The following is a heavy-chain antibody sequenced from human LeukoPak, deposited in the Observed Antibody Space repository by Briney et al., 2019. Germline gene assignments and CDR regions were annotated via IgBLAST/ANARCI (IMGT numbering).Heavy chain of an antibody. CDR1: GGSIRSSYYY. Sequence: SETLSLTCTVSGGSIRSSYYYWGWIRQPPGKGLEWIGSIYHSGSTNYNPSLKSRVTISVDTSKNQFSLKLSSVTAADTAVYYCARGRSRYYYDSSGTSPFDYWGQGTLVTVSS. CDR3: ARGRSRYYYDSSGTSPFDY. J-gene: IGHJ4*02. V-gene: IGHV4-39*07. D-gene: IGHD3-22*01. CDR2: IYHSGST.